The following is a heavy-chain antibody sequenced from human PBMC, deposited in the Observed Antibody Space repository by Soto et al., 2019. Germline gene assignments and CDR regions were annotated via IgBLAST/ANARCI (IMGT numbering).Heavy chain of an antibody. V-gene: IGHV4-34*01. Sequence: SETLSLTCAVYGGSFSGYYWTWIRQPPGKGLERIGEINHRGSTNYNPSLKSRVTISVDRSKNQFSLNLSSVTAADTAVYYCARVDDNWNQRHHGSFDSWGRGTLVPVSS. J-gene: IGHJ4*02. CDR1: GGSFSGYY. CDR2: INHRGST. D-gene: IGHD1-1*01. CDR3: ARVDDNWNQRHHGSFDS.